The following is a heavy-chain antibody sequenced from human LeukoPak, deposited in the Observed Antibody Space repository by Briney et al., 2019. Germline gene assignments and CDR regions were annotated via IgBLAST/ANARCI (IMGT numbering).Heavy chain of an antibody. CDR2: ISGSGGST. V-gene: IGHV3-23*01. CDR3: AKFAEYYYDSSGYYDY. Sequence: PGGSLRLSCAASGSTFSSYGMNWVRQAPGKGLEWVSAISGSGGSTYYADSVKGRFTISRDNSKNTLYLQMNSLRAEDTAVYYCAKFAEYYYDSSGYYDYWGQGTLVTVSS. D-gene: IGHD3-22*01. CDR1: GSTFSSYG. J-gene: IGHJ4*02.